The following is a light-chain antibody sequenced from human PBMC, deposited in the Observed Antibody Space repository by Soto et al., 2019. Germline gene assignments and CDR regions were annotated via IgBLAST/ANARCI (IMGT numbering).Light chain of an antibody. V-gene: IGKV1-27*01. CDR2: ATS. CDR1: QGISNF. Sequence: DIQMTQSPSSLSASVGDRVTITCRARQGISNFLAWYQQKPGKVPKLLIYATSTLQSGVPSRFSGSASGTDFTLTISSLQPEDVATYYCQKYNSAPRTFGQGTKVEIK. CDR3: QKYNSAPRT. J-gene: IGKJ1*01.